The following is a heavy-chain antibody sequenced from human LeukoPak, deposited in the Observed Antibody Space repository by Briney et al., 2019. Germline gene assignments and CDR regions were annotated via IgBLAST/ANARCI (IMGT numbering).Heavy chain of an antibody. V-gene: IGHV1-18*01. J-gene: IGHJ4*02. D-gene: IGHD6-13*01. CDR1: GYTFTSYG. CDR3: ARDGYSSSWYTQEVYFDY. Sequence: GASVKVSCKASGYTFTSYGISWVRQAPGQGLEWMGRISAYNGNTNYAQKLQGRVTMTTDTSASTAYMELSSLRSEDTAVYYCARDGYSSSWYTQEVYFDYWGQGTLVTVSS. CDR2: ISAYNGNT.